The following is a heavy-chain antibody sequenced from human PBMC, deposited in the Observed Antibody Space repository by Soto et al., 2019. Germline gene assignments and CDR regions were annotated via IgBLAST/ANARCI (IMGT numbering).Heavy chain of an antibody. J-gene: IGHJ6*02. CDR2: IGTAGDT. CDR1: GFTFSSYD. CDR3: ARSPPGGYHYYYGMDV. Sequence: PGGSLSLSCAASGFTFSSYDMQWVRQATGKGLEWVSAIGTAGDTYYPGSVKGRFTISRENAKNSLYLQMNSLRAGDTAVYYCARSPPGGYHYYYGMDVWGQGT. D-gene: IGHD3-22*01. V-gene: IGHV3-13*04.